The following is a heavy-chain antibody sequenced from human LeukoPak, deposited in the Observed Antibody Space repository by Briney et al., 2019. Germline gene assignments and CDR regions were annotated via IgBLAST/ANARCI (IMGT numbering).Heavy chain of an antibody. Sequence: GGSLRLSCAASGFTFRSYGMHWVRQAPGKGLEWVAVIWYDGSNKYYADSVKGRFTISRDNSKNTLYLQMNSLRAEDTAVYYCARDLADCSGGSCYSDYYYGMDVWGQGTTVTVSS. D-gene: IGHD2-15*01. CDR2: IWYDGSNK. CDR3: ARDLADCSGGSCYSDYYYGMDV. CDR1: GFTFRSYG. J-gene: IGHJ6*02. V-gene: IGHV3-33*01.